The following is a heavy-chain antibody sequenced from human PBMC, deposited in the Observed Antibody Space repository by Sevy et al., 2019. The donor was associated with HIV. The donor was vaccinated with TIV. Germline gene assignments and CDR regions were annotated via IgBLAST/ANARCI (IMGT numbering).Heavy chain of an antibody. D-gene: IGHD6-13*01. CDR2: ISGYNGNT. CDR3: AGWGSTTWYPPSFQR. CDR1: GYTFTSYV. Sequence: ASVKVSCKASGYTFTSYVFNWVRQAPGQGLEWMGCISGYNGNTKYAQKVQGRVTLTTDTSTSTAYMELRSLRSDDTAVYYCAGWGSTTWYPPSFQRWGQGTLVTVSS. V-gene: IGHV1-18*01. J-gene: IGHJ1*01.